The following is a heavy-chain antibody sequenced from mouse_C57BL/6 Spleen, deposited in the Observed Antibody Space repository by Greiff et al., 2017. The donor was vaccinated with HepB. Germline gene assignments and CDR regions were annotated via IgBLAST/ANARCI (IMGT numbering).Heavy chain of an antibody. V-gene: IGHV1-26*01. J-gene: IGHJ2*01. CDR3: ARDGYDGIDY. D-gene: IGHD2-2*01. Sequence: VQLQQSGPELVKPGASVKISCKASGYTFTDYYMNWVKQSHGKSLEWIGDINPNNGGTSYNQKFKGKATLTVDKSSRTAYMELRSLTSEDSAVYYCARDGYDGIDYWGQGTTLTVSS. CDR1: GYTFTDYY. CDR2: INPNNGGT.